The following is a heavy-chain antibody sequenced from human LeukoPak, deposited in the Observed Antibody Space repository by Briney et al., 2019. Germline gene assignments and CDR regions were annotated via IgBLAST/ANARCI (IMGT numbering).Heavy chain of an antibody. J-gene: IGHJ6*02. CDR3: ARESRTIFGVVITYYYYGMDV. V-gene: IGHV3-11*01. CDR2: ISSSGSTI. CDR1: GFTFSDYY. D-gene: IGHD3-3*01. Sequence: GGSLRLSCAASGFTFSDYYMSWIRQAPGKGLEWVSYISSSGSTIYYADSVEGRFTISRDNAKNSLYLQMNSLRAEDTAVYYCARESRTIFGVVITYYYYGMDVWGQGTTVTVSS.